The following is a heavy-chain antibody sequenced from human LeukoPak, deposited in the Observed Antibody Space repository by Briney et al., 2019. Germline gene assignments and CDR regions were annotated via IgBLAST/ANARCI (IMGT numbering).Heavy chain of an antibody. Sequence: SETLSLTCTVSGGSISSDSYYWAWIRQPPGKGLEWIASIYYSGSTYYNPSLKSRVTISVDTSRNQFSLKLSSVTPEDTAVYYCVRDSDDYYWALDFWGQGTPVTVSS. CDR3: VRDSDDYYWALDF. D-gene: IGHD3-10*01. CDR1: GGSISSDSYY. CDR2: IYYSGST. J-gene: IGHJ4*02. V-gene: IGHV4-39*02.